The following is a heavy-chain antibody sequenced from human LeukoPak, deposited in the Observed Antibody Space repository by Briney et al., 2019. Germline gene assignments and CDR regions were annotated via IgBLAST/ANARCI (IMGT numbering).Heavy chain of an antibody. J-gene: IGHJ4*02. CDR2: IIPIFGTA. CDR3: MDGDLNASWDY. D-gene: IGHD7-27*01. Sequence: GASVKVSCKASGGTFSSYAISWVRQAPGQGLEWMGGIIPIFGTANYAQKFQGRVTITADESTSTAYMELSSLRSEDTAVYYCMDGDLNASWDYWGQGTLVTVSS. V-gene: IGHV1-69*13. CDR1: GGTFSSYA.